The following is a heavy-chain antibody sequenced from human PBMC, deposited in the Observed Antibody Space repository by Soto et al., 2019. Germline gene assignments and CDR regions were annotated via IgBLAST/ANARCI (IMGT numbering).Heavy chain of an antibody. CDR2: ISYDGSNK. Sequence: QVQLVESGGGVVQPGRSLRLSCAASGFTFSSYGMHWVRQAPGKGLEWVAVISYDGSNKYYADSVKGRFTISRDNXKXXLYLQMNSLRAEDTAVYYCAKDDLRYSSSWYYFDYWGQGTLVTVSS. D-gene: IGHD6-13*01. J-gene: IGHJ4*02. V-gene: IGHV3-30*18. CDR3: AKDDLRYSSSWYYFDY. CDR1: GFTFSSYG.